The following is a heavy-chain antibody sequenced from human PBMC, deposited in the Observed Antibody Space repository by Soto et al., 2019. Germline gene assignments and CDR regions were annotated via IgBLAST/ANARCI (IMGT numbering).Heavy chain of an antibody. V-gene: IGHV1-2*02. J-gene: IGHJ5*02. CDR3: ANNWNYGWFDP. D-gene: IGHD1-7*01. CDR2: LNPNSGGT. Sequence: GASVKVSCKASGYTFTGYYMHWVRPAPGQGLEWMGWLNPNSGGTNYAQKFQGRVTMTWDTSISTAYMELSRLRSDDTAVYYCANNWNYGWFDPWGQGTLVTVSS. CDR1: GYTFTGYY.